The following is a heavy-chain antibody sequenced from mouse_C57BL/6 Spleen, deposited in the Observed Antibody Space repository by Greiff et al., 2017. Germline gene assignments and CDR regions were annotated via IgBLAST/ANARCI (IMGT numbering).Heavy chain of an antibody. D-gene: IGHD3-3*01. CDR2: ISGGGGNT. Sequence: EVKLVESGGGLVKPGGSLKLSCAASGFTFSSYTMSWVRQTPEKRLEWVATISGGGGNTYYPDSVKGRFTISRDNAKNTLYLQMSSLRSEDTALYYCARRQLTPFDYWGQGTTLTVSS. V-gene: IGHV5-9*01. CDR3: ARRQLTPFDY. J-gene: IGHJ2*01. CDR1: GFTFSSYT.